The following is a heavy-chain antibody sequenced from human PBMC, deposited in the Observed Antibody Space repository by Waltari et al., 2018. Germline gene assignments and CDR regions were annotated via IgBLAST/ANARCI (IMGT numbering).Heavy chain of an antibody. CDR2: ISSSSSTI. CDR1: GFTFSSYS. Sequence: EVQLVESGGGLVQPGGSLRLSWAASGFTFSSYSMNWVRQAPGKGLEWVSYISSSSSTIYYADSVKGRFTISRDNAKNSLYLQMNSLRAEDTAVYYCARALPGAAIDAFDIWGQGTMVTVSS. J-gene: IGHJ3*02. D-gene: IGHD2-2*01. CDR3: ARALPGAAIDAFDI. V-gene: IGHV3-48*04.